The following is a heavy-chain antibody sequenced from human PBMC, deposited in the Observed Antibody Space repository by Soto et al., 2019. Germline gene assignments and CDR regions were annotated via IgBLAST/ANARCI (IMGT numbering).Heavy chain of an antibody. CDR2: LSGRGGST. V-gene: IGHV3-23*01. D-gene: IGHD4-17*01. J-gene: IGHJ4*01. Sequence: EVQLLESGGGLLQPGGSLRLSCAASGFTFGNYAMSWVRQAPRKGLEWFSTLSGRGGSTFYADSVKGRVPISRDNSRHTLYLQLSRLRAEDTAIYNCARRLPHDYGLDYWGHGTQVTVSS. CDR3: ARRLPHDYGLDY. CDR1: GFTFGNYA.